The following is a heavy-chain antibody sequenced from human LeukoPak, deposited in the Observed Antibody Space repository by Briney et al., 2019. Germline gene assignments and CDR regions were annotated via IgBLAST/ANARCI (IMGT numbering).Heavy chain of an antibody. CDR1: GFTFTRYS. CDR2: IKEDGSEI. J-gene: IGHJ4*02. Sequence: GGSLRLSCAASGFTFTRYSMGWVRQAPVKGLEWVAHIKEDGSEIFYVDSVKGRFTISRDNAKSSLYLQMNSLGAEDTAIYYCARSDTYARHWGQGALVTVSS. D-gene: IGHD3-10*02. CDR3: ARSDTYARH. V-gene: IGHV3-7*03.